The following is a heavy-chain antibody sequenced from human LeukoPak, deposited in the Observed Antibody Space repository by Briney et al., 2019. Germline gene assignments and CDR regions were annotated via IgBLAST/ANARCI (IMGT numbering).Heavy chain of an antibody. D-gene: IGHD5-24*01. Sequence: QPGGSLRLSCAASGFTFSSYWMHWVRQAPGKGLVWVSRINSDGSSTSYADSVKGRFTISRDNAKNTLYLQMNSLRAEDTAVCYCARGSRDGYNRGYFDYWGQGTLVTVSS. J-gene: IGHJ4*02. V-gene: IGHV3-74*01. CDR3: ARGSRDGYNRGYFDY. CDR2: INSDGSST. CDR1: GFTFSSYW.